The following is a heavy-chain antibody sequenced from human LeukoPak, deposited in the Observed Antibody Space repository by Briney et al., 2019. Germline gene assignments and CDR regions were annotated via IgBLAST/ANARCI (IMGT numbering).Heavy chain of an antibody. Sequence: GESLKISCKASGYIFTNYWIDWVRQMPGKGLEWMGIIYPDDSDTRYSPSFQGQVTISADKSISTAYLQWSSLKASDTAMYYCARAYSNNEKLEIWGQGTLVTVSS. V-gene: IGHV5-51*01. J-gene: IGHJ4*02. D-gene: IGHD4-11*01. CDR3: ARAYSNNEKLEI. CDR2: IYPDDSDT. CDR1: GYIFTNYW.